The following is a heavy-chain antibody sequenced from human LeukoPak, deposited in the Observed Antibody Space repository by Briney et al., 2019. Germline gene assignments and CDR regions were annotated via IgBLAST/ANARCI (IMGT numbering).Heavy chain of an antibody. CDR3: ARDPLRLLLFDY. V-gene: IGHV3-21*01. CDR1: GFTVSSNY. CDR2: ISSSSSYI. D-gene: IGHD3-22*01. J-gene: IGHJ4*02. Sequence: GGSLRLSCAASGFTVSSNYMNWVRQAPGKGLEWVSSISSSSSYIYYADSVKGRFTISRDNAKNSLYLQMNSLRAEDTAVYYCARDPLRLLLFDYWGQGTLVTVSS.